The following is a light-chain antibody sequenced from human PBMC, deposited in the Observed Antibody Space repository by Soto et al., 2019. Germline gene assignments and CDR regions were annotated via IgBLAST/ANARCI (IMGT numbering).Light chain of an antibody. CDR1: SSDIGGYNY. CDR2: DGS. V-gene: IGLV2-14*03. CDR3: SSYTSTSTLYV. Sequence: QSALTQPASVSGSPGQSITISCTGTSSDIGGYNYVSWYQQLPGKVPKLIIYDGSNRPSGVSDRFSGSKSGNAASLTISGLQAADEADYYCSSYTSTSTLYVFGTGTKLTVL. J-gene: IGLJ1*01.